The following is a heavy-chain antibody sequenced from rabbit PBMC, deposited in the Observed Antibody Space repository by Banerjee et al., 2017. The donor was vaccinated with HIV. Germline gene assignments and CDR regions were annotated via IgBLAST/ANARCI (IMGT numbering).Heavy chain of an antibody. CDR1: GFSFSSSYW. CDR3: ARNTYGYASYPYAITRLDL. CDR2: ISAGNSGST. D-gene: IGHD6-1*01. Sequence: QSLEESGGDLVKPGASLTLTCTASGFSFSSSYWICWVRQAPGKGLEWIACISAGNSGSTHYASWAKGRFTISKTSSTTVTLQMTSLTAADTATYFCARNTYGYASYPYAITRLDLWGPGTLVTVS. J-gene: IGHJ3*01. V-gene: IGHV1S40*01.